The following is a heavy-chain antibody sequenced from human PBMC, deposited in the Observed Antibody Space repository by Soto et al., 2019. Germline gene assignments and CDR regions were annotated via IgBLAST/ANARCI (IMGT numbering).Heavy chain of an antibody. D-gene: IGHD5-18*01. V-gene: IGHV1-69*13. CDR2: IIPIFGTA. CDR3: ARGRGAAMVDKGWNWSNCYGMDV. CDR1: GGTFSSYA. Sequence: SVKVSCKASGGTFSSYAISWVRQAPGQGLEWMGGIIPIFGTANYAQKFQGRVTITADESTSTAYMELSSLRSEDTAVYYCARGRGAAMVDKGWNWSNCYGMDVWGQGTTVTVSS. J-gene: IGHJ6*02.